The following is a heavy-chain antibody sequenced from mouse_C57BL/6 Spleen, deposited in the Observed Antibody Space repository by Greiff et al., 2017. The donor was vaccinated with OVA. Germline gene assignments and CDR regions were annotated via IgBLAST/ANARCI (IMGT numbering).Heavy chain of an antibody. CDR3: ARVYYDYDGDFDY. CDR1: GYSITSGYY. D-gene: IGHD2-4*01. CDR2: ISYDGSN. Sequence: QLQQSGPGLVKPSQSLSLTCSVTGYSITSGYYWNWIRQFPGNKLEWMGYISYDGSNNYNPSLKNRISITRDTSKNQFFLKLNSVTTEDTATYYCARVYYDYDGDFDYWGQGTTLIVSS. V-gene: IGHV3-6*01. J-gene: IGHJ2*01.